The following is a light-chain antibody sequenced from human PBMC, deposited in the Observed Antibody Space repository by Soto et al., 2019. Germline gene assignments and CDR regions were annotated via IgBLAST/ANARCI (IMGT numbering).Light chain of an antibody. J-gene: IGLJ3*02. V-gene: IGLV2-14*01. Sequence: QSALTQPASVSGSPGQSITISCTGTSSDVGGYNYVSWYQQHPGKAPKLIIYEVSNRPSGVSNRFSGSKSGNTASLTISGLQAEDEADYYCTSFARGSTLVFGGGTKVTVL. CDR3: TSFARGSTLV. CDR2: EVS. CDR1: SSDVGGYNY.